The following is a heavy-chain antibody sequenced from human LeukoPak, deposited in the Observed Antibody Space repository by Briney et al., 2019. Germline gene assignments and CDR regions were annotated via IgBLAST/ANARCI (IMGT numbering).Heavy chain of an antibody. CDR1: GGSISSGSHH. J-gene: IGHJ4*02. Sequence: SETLSLTCTVSGGSISSGSHHWGWFRQSPGKGLAWIGSLYYSRTTYYNPSLNSRVTISVVTSKNQFSLQLNSVTAADTAVYYCARHDGRGGNTMGALDSWGQGSLVTVSS. V-gene: IGHV4-39*01. CDR3: ARHDGRGGNTMGALDS. CDR2: LYYSRTT. D-gene: IGHD3-3*01.